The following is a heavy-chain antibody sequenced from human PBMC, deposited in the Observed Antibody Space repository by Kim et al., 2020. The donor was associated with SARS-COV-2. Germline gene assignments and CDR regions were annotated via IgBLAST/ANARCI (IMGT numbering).Heavy chain of an antibody. CDR1: GFTFSSYW. CDR2: INSDGSST. CDR3: ARRPYYYGMDV. J-gene: IGHJ6*02. Sequence: GGSLRLSFAASGFTFSSYWMHWVRQAPGKGLVWVSRINSDGSSTSYADSVKGRFTISRDNAKNTLYLQMNSLRAEDTAVYYCARRPYYYGMDVWGQGTTVTVSS. V-gene: IGHV3-74*01.